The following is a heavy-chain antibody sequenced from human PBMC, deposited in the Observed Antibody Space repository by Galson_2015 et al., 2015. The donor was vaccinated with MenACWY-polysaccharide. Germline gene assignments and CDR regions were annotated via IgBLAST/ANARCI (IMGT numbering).Heavy chain of an antibody. J-gene: IGHJ4*02. CDR3: AKNPKYAAAATGSYFDY. Sequence: SLRLSCAASGSTFSSYTMSWVRQAPGKGLEWVSGISGSGASAYYADSVKGRFTISRDNSKNTLYLQMNSLRAEDTAVYYCAKNPKYAAAATGSYFDYWGQGTLITVSS. CDR2: ISGSGASA. CDR1: GSTFSSYT. D-gene: IGHD6-13*01. V-gene: IGHV3-23*01.